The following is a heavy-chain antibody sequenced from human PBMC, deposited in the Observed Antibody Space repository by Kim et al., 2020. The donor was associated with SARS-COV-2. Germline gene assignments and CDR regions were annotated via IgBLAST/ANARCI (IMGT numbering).Heavy chain of an antibody. V-gene: IGHV3-30*18. CDR1: GFTFSSYG. Sequence: GGSLRLSCAASGFTFSSYGMHWVRQAPGKGLERVAIISYDGSNKYYADSVKGRFTISRDNSKNTLFLQMNNLRAEDTAVYYCAKGGGVTKTAGSDIDFWGQGTLVTVSS. J-gene: IGHJ4*02. CDR2: ISYDGSNK. D-gene: IGHD3-16*01. CDR3: AKGGGVTKTAGSDIDF.